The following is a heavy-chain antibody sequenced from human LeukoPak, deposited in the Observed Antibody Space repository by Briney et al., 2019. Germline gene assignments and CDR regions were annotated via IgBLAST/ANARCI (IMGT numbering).Heavy chain of an antibody. CDR1: GFTFSSYA. Sequence: GGSLRLSCAASGFTFSSYAMHWVRQAPGKGLEWVAVISYDGNNKYYADSVKGRFTISRDNSKNTLYLQMNSPRAEDTAVYYCATDSSYYDTLFIPDYWGQGTLVTGSS. J-gene: IGHJ4*02. CDR2: ISYDGNNK. D-gene: IGHD3-9*01. CDR3: ATDSSYYDTLFIPDY. V-gene: IGHV3-30-3*01.